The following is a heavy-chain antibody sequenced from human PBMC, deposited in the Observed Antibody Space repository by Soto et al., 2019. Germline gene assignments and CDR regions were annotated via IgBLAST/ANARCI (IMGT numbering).Heavy chain of an antibody. V-gene: IGHV3-53*01. D-gene: IGHD3-10*01. CDR3: APHPGGGGY. CDR2: IYSGGYT. Sequence: EVQLVESGGGLIQPGGSLRLSCAVSGFTVSNNYMSWVRQAPGKGLEGVSVIYSGGYTAYGDSVKGRFTISRDNSKNTLNLQKNSLGPAARAVFYWAPHPGGGGYWGQGTLVTVSS. CDR1: GFTVSNNY. J-gene: IGHJ4*02.